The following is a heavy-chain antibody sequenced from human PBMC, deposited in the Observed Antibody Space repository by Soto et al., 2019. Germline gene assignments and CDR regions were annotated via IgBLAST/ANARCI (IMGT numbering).Heavy chain of an antibody. J-gene: IGHJ2*01. CDR3: VSGWYFDL. CDR2: IWYDASNK. CDR1: AFTFSSYG. Sequence: ESGGGVVQPGRSLRLSCAASAFTFSSYGMHWVRQAPGKGLEWVALIWYDASNKYYADSVKGRFTISRDNSKNTLYLEMNSLRAEDRAVYYCVSGWYFDLWGRGTLVTVSS. V-gene: IGHV3-33*01.